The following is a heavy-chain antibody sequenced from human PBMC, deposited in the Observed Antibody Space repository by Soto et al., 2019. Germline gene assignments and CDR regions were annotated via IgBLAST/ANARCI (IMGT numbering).Heavy chain of an antibody. CDR2: INPSGGST. V-gene: IGHV1-46*01. CDR1: GYTFTSYY. J-gene: IGHJ6*02. CDR3: ARERERENYYYYGMDV. Sequence: GASVKVSCKASGYTFTSYYMHWVRQAPGQGLEWMGIINPSGGSTSYARKFQGRVTMTRDTSTSTVYMELSSLRSEDTAVYYCARERERENYYYYGMDVWGQGTTVTVS.